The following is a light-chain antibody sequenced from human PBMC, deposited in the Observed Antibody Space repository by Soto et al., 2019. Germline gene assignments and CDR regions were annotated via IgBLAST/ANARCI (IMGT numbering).Light chain of an antibody. J-gene: IGKJ3*01. CDR3: QQYEDSPFT. V-gene: IGKV3-20*01. CDR1: QSFSSPY. Sequence: EIVLTQSPGTLSLSPGERATLSCRASQSFSSPYLAWYQQKPGQAPRLLIYGAATRATGVPDRFSGSGFGTDFTLSISSLEAEDFSVYYCQQYEDSPFTCGRGTRVHI. CDR2: GAA.